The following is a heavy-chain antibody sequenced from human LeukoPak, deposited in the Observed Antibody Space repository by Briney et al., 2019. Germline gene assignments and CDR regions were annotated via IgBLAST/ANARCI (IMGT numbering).Heavy chain of an antibody. Sequence: GGSLRLSCTASGFTFSRSWMNWTRQAPGKGLEWVANINPDGDGMRFVDSVKGRFTMSRDNAQSSLHLQMNSLRVEDTAFYYCAAWTDRGYSYWGQGVLVTVSS. J-gene: IGHJ4*02. CDR1: GFTFSRSW. D-gene: IGHD5-12*01. V-gene: IGHV3-7*01. CDR3: AAWTDRGYSY. CDR2: INPDGDGM.